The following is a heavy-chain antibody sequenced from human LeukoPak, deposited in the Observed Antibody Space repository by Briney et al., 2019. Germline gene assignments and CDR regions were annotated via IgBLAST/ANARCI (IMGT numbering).Heavy chain of an antibody. CDR2: IYPGDSDT. CDR1: EYSFINYW. Sequence: GESLKISCKGSEYSFINYWIGWVRQMPGKGLEWMGIIYPGDSDTRYSPSFQGQVTISVDKSTSTVYLQWSSLKASDTAMYYCARLQWREADYWGQGTLDTVSS. D-gene: IGHD4-11*01. J-gene: IGHJ4*02. CDR3: ARLQWREADY. V-gene: IGHV5-51*01.